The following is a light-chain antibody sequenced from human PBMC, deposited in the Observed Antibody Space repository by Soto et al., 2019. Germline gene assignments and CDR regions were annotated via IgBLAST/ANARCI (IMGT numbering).Light chain of an antibody. V-gene: IGLV1-44*01. CDR1: SSNIGSNT. CDR3: AAWDDSLNGVV. CDR2: TIN. Sequence: QSVLTQPPSASGTPGQRVTISCSGSSSNIGSNTVNWYQQLPGTAPKLLIYTINQRPSGVPDRFSGPRSGTSASLAISGLQSEDEAHYYCAAWDDSLNGVVFGGGTKLTVL. J-gene: IGLJ3*02.